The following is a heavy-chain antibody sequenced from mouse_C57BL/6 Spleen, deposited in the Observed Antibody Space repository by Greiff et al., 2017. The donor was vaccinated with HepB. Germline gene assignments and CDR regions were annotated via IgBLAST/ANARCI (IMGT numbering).Heavy chain of an antibody. V-gene: IGHV5-6*01. D-gene: IGHD1-1*01. J-gene: IGHJ3*01. CDR2: ISSGGSYT. CDR3: ARKLDGSTEFAC. CDR1: GFTFSSYG. Sequence: EVLLVESGGDLVKPGGSLKLSCAASGFTFSSYGMPWVRQTPDKRLEWVATISSGGSYTYYPDSVKGRFTFSRDNAESTLYLQLSSLKSEDTAVYYCARKLDGSTEFACWGQGTLVTVSA.